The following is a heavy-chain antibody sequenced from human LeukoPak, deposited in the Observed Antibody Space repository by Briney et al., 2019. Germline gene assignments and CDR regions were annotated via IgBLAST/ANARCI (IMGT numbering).Heavy chain of an antibody. J-gene: IGHJ4*02. CDR2: IYYSGST. V-gene: IGHV4-59*01. CDR1: GGSISSYY. CDR3: ARHRVDGLRLGELVH. Sequence: PSEALSLTCTVSGGSISSYYWSWIRQPPGKGLEWIGYIYYSGSTNYNPSLKSRVTISVDTSKNRFSLKLSSVTAADTAVYYCARHRVDGLRLGELVHWGQGTLVTVSS. D-gene: IGHD3-16*01.